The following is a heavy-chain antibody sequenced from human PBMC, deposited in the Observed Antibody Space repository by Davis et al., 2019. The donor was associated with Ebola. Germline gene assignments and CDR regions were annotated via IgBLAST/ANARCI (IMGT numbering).Heavy chain of an antibody. D-gene: IGHD3-3*01. Sequence: PGGSLRLSCAASGFTFSSYSMNWVRQAPGKGLEWVSSISSSSSYIYYADSVKGRFTISRDNSKNTLYLQMNSLRAEDTAVYYCAKAYRITIFGVVIRTFDYWGQGTLVTVSS. CDR2: ISSSSSYI. CDR3: AKAYRITIFGVVIRTFDY. J-gene: IGHJ4*02. V-gene: IGHV3-21*04. CDR1: GFTFSSYS.